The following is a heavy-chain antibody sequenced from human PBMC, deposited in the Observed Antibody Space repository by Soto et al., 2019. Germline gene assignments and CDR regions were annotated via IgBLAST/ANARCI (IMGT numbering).Heavy chain of an antibody. CDR1: GFTFSSYS. V-gene: IGHV3-48*01. CDR2: ISSSSSTI. J-gene: IGHJ5*02. CDR3: ARDRSGGTIFGVVKFDP. Sequence: GGSLRLSCAASGFTFSSYSMNWVRQAPGKGLEWVSYISSSSSTIYYADSVKGRFTISRDNAKNSLYLQMNSLRAEDTAVYYCARDRSGGTIFGVVKFDPWGQGTLVTVSS. D-gene: IGHD3-3*01.